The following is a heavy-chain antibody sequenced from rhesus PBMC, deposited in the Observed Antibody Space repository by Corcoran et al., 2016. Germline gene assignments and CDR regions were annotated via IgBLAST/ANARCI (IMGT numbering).Heavy chain of an antibody. CDR3: ARGGWGDYYGLDS. CDR2: ITYRGST. V-gene: IGHV4-122*02. J-gene: IGHJ6*01. CDR1: GYSISGYY. Sequence: QVQLQESGPGLVKPSETLSLTCAVSGYSISGYYWSWIRQAPGKGLEWIVYITYRGSTSYNPSLKSRVASSRDTSKNQFSLKLSSVTAADTAVYYCARGGWGDYYGLDSWGQGVVVTVSS. D-gene: IGHD3-34*01.